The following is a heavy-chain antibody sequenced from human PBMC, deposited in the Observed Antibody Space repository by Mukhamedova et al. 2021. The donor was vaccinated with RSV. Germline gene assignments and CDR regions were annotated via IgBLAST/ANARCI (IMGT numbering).Heavy chain of an antibody. D-gene: IGHD2-15*01. Sequence: KNHVDSVKGRFTISRDNAENSVYLQMNNLRAEDTAIYYCARDPGYSAFDFWGRGTLVTVYS. CDR3: ARDPGYSAFDF. V-gene: IGHV3-7*01. J-gene: IGHJ4*02. CDR2: K.